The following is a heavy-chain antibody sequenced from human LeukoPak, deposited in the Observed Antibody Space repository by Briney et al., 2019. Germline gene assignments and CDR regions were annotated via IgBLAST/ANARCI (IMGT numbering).Heavy chain of an antibody. Sequence: PGESLKISCKGSGSSFTSYWIGWVRQMPGKGLEWMGIIYPGDSDTRYSPSFQGQVTISADKSISTAYLQWSSLKASDTAMYYCARFVGIAVAGTKEGDYWGQGTLVTVSS. V-gene: IGHV5-51*01. CDR2: IYPGDSDT. CDR3: ARFVGIAVAGTKEGDY. J-gene: IGHJ4*02. CDR1: GSSFTSYW. D-gene: IGHD6-19*01.